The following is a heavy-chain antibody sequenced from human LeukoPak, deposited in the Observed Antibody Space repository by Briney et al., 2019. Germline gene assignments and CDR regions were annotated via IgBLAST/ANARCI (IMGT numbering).Heavy chain of an antibody. J-gene: IGHJ2*01. CDR3: AKGKGPTASWYFDV. Sequence: GGSLRLSCAASGFSFSSYAMSWVRQAPGKGLEWVSVIGGGPGNTYYTDSVKGRFTISRDNSKNTLYLHLNSLRAEDTAVYYCAKGKGPTASWYFDVWGRGTLVTVSS. V-gene: IGHV3-23*01. CDR2: IGGGPGNT. D-gene: IGHD2-21*02. CDR1: GFSFSSYA.